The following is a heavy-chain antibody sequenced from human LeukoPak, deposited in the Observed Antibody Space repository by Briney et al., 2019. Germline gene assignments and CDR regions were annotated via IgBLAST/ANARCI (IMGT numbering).Heavy chain of an antibody. Sequence: GGSLRLSCAASGFTFSSYAMHWVRQAPGKGLEWVAVISYDGSNKYYADSVKGRFTISRDNSKNTLYLQMNSLRAEDTAVYYCARTPWNYDFWSGYSAEDYWGQGTLVTVSS. D-gene: IGHD3-3*01. CDR3: ARTPWNYDFWSGYSAEDY. V-gene: IGHV3-30*04. CDR2: ISYDGSNK. CDR1: GFTFSSYA. J-gene: IGHJ4*02.